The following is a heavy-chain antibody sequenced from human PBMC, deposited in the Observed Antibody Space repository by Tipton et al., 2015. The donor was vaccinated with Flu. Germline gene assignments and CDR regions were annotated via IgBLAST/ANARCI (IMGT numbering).Heavy chain of an antibody. D-gene: IGHD7-27*01. CDR1: GFTLSSYE. CDR3: ASLTGDDY. CDR2: TSSSGNTI. Sequence: SLRLSCAASGFTLSSYEMNWVRQAPGKGLEWVSYTSSSGNTISYADSVRGRFTISRDNAKNSLYLQLNSLRAEDTAVYYCASLTGDDYWGQGNLVTVSS. V-gene: IGHV3-48*03. J-gene: IGHJ4*02.